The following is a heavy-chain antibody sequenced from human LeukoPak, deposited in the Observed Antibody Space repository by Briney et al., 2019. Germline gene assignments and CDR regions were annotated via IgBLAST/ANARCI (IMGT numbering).Heavy chain of an antibody. V-gene: IGHV1-18*01. CDR2: ISAYNGNT. Sequence: ASVKVSCKASGYTCTSYGISWVRQAPGQGLEWMGWISAYNGNTNYAQKLQGRVTMTTDTSTSTAYMELRSLRSDDTAVYYCARVSYYYYDSSGYYDYWGQGTLVTVSS. CDR3: ARVSYYYYDSSGYYDY. CDR1: GYTCTSYG. J-gene: IGHJ4*02. D-gene: IGHD3-22*01.